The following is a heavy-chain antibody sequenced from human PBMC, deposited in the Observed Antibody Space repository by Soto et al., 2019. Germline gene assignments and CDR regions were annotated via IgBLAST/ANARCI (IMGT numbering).Heavy chain of an antibody. CDR2: ISANNDNT. V-gene: IGHV1-18*01. J-gene: IGHJ5*01. CDR3: VRCFPWLDS. Sequence: QVQLVQSGAEVKKPGASVKVSCKASGYTFTSYTVSWVRQAPGQGLEWIGWISANNDNTDFAQKVQGSVALTTDRSTSTVYMDLRSLQSDDTAVYYCVRCFPWLDSWGQGTLVTVSS. CDR1: GYTFTSYT.